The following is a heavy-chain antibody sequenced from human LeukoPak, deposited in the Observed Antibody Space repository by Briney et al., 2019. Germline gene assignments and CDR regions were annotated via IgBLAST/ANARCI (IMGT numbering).Heavy chain of an antibody. V-gene: IGHV1-18*01. Sequence: ASVKVSCKASNYTFNSYGISWVRQAPGQGLEWMGWISAYNGNTNYAQKLQGRVTMTTDTSTSTAYMELRSLRSDDTAVYYCARDIAVAAIIPPYFDYWGRGTLLTVSS. CDR2: ISAYNGNT. CDR3: ARDIAVAAIIPPYFDY. CDR1: NYTFNSYG. D-gene: IGHD6-19*01. J-gene: IGHJ4*02.